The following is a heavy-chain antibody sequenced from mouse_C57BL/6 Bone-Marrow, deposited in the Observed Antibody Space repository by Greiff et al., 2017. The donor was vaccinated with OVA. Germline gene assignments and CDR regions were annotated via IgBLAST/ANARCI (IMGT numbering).Heavy chain of an antibody. CDR1: GFSLTSYG. V-gene: IGHV2-5*01. Sequence: QVQLKESGPGLVQPSQSLSITCTVSGFSLTSYGVHWVRQSPGKGLEWLGVIWRGGSTDANAAFMSRLSITKDNTKSQVFFKMNSLQADDTAIYYGAKNPDGSPYAMDYWGQGTSVTVSS. J-gene: IGHJ4*01. D-gene: IGHD1-1*01. CDR2: IWRGGST. CDR3: AKNPDGSPYAMDY.